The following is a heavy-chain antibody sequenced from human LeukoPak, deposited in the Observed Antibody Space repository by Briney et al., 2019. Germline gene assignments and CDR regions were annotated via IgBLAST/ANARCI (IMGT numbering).Heavy chain of an antibody. CDR2: INSDGSST. J-gene: IGHJ4*02. V-gene: IGHV3-74*01. Sequence: GGSLRLSCAASGFTLSSYWMHWVRQAPGKGLVWVSRINSDGSSTSYADSVKGRFTISRDNAKNTLYLQMNSLRAEDTAVYYCARNRGVVGALVYWGQGTLVTVSS. CDR1: GFTLSSYW. D-gene: IGHD1-26*01. CDR3: ARNRGVVGALVY.